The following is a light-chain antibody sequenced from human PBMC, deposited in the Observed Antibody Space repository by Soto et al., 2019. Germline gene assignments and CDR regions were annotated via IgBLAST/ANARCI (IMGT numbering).Light chain of an antibody. Sequence: SYVLTQPPSVSVAPGQTAMITCGGSSIGANSVHWYQQKPGQAPLLVIYYDTDRPSGIPERFSGSTSGNTVALTISRVEAGDEADYYCQLWDTTSDQALFGGGTKLTVL. J-gene: IGLJ2*01. V-gene: IGLV3-21*04. CDR2: YDT. CDR3: QLWDTTSDQAL. CDR1: SIGANS.